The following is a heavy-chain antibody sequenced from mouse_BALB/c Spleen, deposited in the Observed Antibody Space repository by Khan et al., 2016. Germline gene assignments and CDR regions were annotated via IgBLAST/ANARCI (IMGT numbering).Heavy chain of an antibody. J-gene: IGHJ2*01. V-gene: IGHV3-8*02. CDR2: ISYSGST. D-gene: IGHD2-3*01. CDR3: ARDYDGYYSLVY. Sequence: EVQLQESGPSLVKPSQTLSLTCSVSGDSITSGYWNWIRKFPGNKLEYMGYISYSGSTYYNPSLKSRISITRDTSKNQNYLQLNSVPAEDTATSYCARDYDGYYSLVYCGHGTTLTVSS. CDR1: GDSITSGY.